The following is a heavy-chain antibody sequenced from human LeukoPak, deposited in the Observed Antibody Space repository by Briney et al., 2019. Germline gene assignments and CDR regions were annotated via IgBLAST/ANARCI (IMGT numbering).Heavy chain of an antibody. J-gene: IGHJ4*02. CDR3: ATLLSDYGAHYFDS. Sequence: SETLSLTCAVSDSSISSGYFWGWIRQPPGKGLEWIGTLYHSGSTYYNPSLKSRVAISLDTSKAQFSLKLSSVTAADTALYYCATLLSDYGAHYFDSWGQGVLVTVSS. CDR2: LYHSGST. CDR1: DSSISSGYF. D-gene: IGHD4-17*01. V-gene: IGHV4-38-2*01.